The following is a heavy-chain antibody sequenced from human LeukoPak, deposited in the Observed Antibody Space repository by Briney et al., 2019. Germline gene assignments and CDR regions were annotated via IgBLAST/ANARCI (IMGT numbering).Heavy chain of an antibody. V-gene: IGHV3-23*01. CDR2: ITTSGATT. CDR3: AIMHGYYDGSGYWVQ. J-gene: IGHJ4*02. CDR1: GFTFSSYG. Sequence: PGGSLRLSCAASGFTFSSYGMGWVRQAPGKGLEWVSFITTSGATTSYADSVKGRFTISRDNPRNTLYMQMNSLRDEDTALYYCAIMHGYYDGSGYWVQWGQGTLVTVSS. D-gene: IGHD3-22*01.